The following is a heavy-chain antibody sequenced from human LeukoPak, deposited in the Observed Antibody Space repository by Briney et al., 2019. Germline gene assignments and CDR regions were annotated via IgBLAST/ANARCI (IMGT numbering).Heavy chain of an antibody. V-gene: IGHV4-61*01. Sequence: SQTLSLTCNVSGGSISSGRYYWSWIRQPPGKGLEWIGYIFYSESTNYNPSLKSRVTISVDLSKNQFSLNLTSVTAADTAVYYCARALAPTNYYYYYYMDVWGKGTTVTVS. J-gene: IGHJ6*03. CDR2: IFYSEST. CDR3: ARALAPTNYYYYYYMDV. CDR1: GGSISSGRYY.